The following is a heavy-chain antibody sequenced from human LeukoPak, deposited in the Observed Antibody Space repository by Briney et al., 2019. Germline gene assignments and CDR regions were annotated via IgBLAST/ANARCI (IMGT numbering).Heavy chain of an antibody. J-gene: IGHJ4*02. CDR1: GGSISSYY. Sequence: SETLSLTCTVSGGSISSYYWSWIRQPPGKGLEWIGYIYYSGSTNYNPSLKSRVTISVDTSNNQFSLKLSSVTAADTAVYYCARSEQLVRSFDYWGQGTLVTVSS. CDR3: ARSEQLVRSFDY. CDR2: IYYSGST. D-gene: IGHD6-13*01. V-gene: IGHV4-59*01.